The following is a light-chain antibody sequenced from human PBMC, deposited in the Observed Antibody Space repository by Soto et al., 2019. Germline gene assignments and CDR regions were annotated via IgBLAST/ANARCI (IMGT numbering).Light chain of an antibody. CDR1: QDIDIS. V-gene: IGKV1-5*01. Sequence: DIQMTQFPSTLSASVGDRVTITRRASQDIDISLAWFQQRPGEAPKLLIFAASGLESGVPSTFSGSGSGTEFTLTISSVQPDDFATYFCQHYDTFSWTFGQGTKVEMK. J-gene: IGKJ1*01. CDR3: QHYDTFSWT. CDR2: AAS.